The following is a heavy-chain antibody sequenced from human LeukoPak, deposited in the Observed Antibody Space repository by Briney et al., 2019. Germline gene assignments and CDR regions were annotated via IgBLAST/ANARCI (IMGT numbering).Heavy chain of an antibody. D-gene: IGHD6-19*01. J-gene: IGHJ4*02. CDR2: IKQDGSEK. CDR3: ARDLYSSGWYTARGDY. CDR1: GFAFSSYW. V-gene: IGHV3-7*01. Sequence: GGSLRLSCAASGFAFSSYWMSWVRQAPGKGLEWVANIKQDGSEKYYVDSVKGRFTISRDNAKNSLYLQMNSLRAEDTAVYYCARDLYSSGWYTARGDYWGQGTLVTVSS.